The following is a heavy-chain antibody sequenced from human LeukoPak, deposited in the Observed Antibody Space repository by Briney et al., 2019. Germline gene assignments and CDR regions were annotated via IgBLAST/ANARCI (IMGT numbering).Heavy chain of an antibody. CDR1: GFTFSSYG. CDR2: IRYDGSNK. V-gene: IGHV3-30*02. J-gene: IGHJ4*02. CDR3: AKDQGYYDSSGYGDY. Sequence: GGSLRLSCAAFGFTFSSYGMHWVRQAPGKGLEWVAFIRYDGSNKYYADSVKGRFTISRDNSKNTLYLQMNSLRAEDTAVYYCAKDQGYYDSSGYGDYWGQGTLVTVSS. D-gene: IGHD3-22*01.